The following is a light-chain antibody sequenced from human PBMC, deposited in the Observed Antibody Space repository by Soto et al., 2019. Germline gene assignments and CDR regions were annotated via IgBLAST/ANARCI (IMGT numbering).Light chain of an antibody. CDR2: GAS. CDR3: QQYNNWLWT. CDR1: PSVSSN. Sequence: EIVLTQSPGTLSLSPGERATLSCRASPSVSSNLAWYQQKPGQAPRLLIYGASTRATGIPARFSGSGSGTEFTITISTLQSEDFAVYYCQQYNNWLWTFGQGTKVDIK. J-gene: IGKJ1*01. V-gene: IGKV3-15*01.